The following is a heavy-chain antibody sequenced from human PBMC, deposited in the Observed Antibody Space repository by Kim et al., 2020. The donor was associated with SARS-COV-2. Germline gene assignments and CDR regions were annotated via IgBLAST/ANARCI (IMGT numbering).Heavy chain of an antibody. V-gene: IGHV3-7*01. Sequence: GGSLRLSCAASGFTFSSYWMSWVRQAPGKGLEWVANIKQDGSEKYYVDSVKGRFTMSRDNAKNSLYLQMNSLRAEDTAVYYCARGPPGTTKIYYGMDVWGQGTTVTVSS. CDR3: ARGPPGTTKIYYGMDV. CDR1: GFTFSSYW. D-gene: IGHD4-17*01. J-gene: IGHJ6*02. CDR2: IKQDGSEK.